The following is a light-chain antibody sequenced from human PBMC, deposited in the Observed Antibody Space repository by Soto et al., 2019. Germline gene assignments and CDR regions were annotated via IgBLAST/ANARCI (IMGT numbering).Light chain of an antibody. Sequence: ETVMTQSPATLSVSRGERATLSCRASQSVSSNLAWYQQKPGQAPRLLIYGASTRATGIPARFSGSGSGTQFTLTISGLQSEDSAVYYCQQYKNWLWTFGQGTRWIS. CDR1: QSVSSN. J-gene: IGKJ1*01. V-gene: IGKV3-15*01. CDR3: QQYKNWLWT. CDR2: GAS.